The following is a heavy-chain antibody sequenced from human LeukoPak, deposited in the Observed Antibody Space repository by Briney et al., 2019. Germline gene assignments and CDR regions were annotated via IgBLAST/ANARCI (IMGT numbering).Heavy chain of an antibody. D-gene: IGHD3-22*01. CDR2: ISGSGSST. CDR3: AKVNYYDSSGYYYGDGY. J-gene: IGHJ4*02. Sequence: PGGSLRLSCAASGFTFSSYAMSWVRQAPGKGLEWVSAISGSGSSTYYADSVKGRFTISRDNSKNTLYLQMNSLRAEDTAVYYCAKVNYYDSSGYYYGDGYWGQGTLVTVSS. V-gene: IGHV3-23*01. CDR1: GFTFSSYA.